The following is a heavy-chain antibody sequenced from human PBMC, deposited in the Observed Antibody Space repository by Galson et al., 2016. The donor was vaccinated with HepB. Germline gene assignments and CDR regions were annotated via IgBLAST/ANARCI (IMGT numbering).Heavy chain of an antibody. CDR3: ATDARSLFGVVIAPDY. V-gene: IGHV3-15*01. CDR1: GFTFNNAW. D-gene: IGHD3-3*01. J-gene: IGHJ4*02. CDR2: IKSKTDGGTT. Sequence: SLRLSCAASGFTFNNAWMTWVRQAPGKGLEWVGRIKSKTDGGTTDYAAPVKGRFTISRDDSKSTRYLQMNSLRTEDTAVYYCATDARSLFGVVIAPDYWGQGTLVTVSS.